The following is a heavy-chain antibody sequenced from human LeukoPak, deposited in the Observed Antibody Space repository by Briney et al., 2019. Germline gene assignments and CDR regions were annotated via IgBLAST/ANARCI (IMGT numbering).Heavy chain of an antibody. CDR3: ARDQGYCSSTRCNNWFDP. CDR2: IYYSGST. D-gene: IGHD2-2*01. CDR1: GGSISSYY. V-gene: IGHV4-59*01. Sequence: PSETLSLNCTVSGGSISSYYWSWIRQPPGKGLEWIGYIYYSGSTNYNPSLKSRVTISVDTSKNQFSLKLSSVTAADTAVYYCARDQGYCSSTRCNNWFDPWGQGTLVTVSS. J-gene: IGHJ5*02.